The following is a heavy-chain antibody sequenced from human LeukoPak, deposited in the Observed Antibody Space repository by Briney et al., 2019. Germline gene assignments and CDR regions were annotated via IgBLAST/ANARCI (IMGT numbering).Heavy chain of an antibody. CDR1: GFTFSSYA. CDR3: AKDHSSSWYHGAFDI. Sequence: GGSLRLSCAASGFTFSSYAMSWVRQAPGKGLEWVSAISGSGGRTYYADSVKGRFTISRDNSKNTLYLQMNSLRAEDTAVYYCAKDHSSSWYHGAFDIWGQGTMVTVSS. V-gene: IGHV3-23*01. D-gene: IGHD6-13*01. J-gene: IGHJ3*02. CDR2: ISGSGGRT.